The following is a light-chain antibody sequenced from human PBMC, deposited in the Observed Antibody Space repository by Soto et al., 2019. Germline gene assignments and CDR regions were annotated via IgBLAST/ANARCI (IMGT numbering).Light chain of an antibody. CDR1: QGISSW. CDR2: DVS. Sequence: DIQMTQSPCSVSASVGDRVTITCRASQGISSWLAWYQQKPGKAPKLLIYDVSTLDSGVPSRFSGSASGTEFTLTISSLDSDDFATYYCQQYHRYSTFGQGTKVDIK. V-gene: IGKV1-5*01. CDR3: QQYHRYST. J-gene: IGKJ1*01.